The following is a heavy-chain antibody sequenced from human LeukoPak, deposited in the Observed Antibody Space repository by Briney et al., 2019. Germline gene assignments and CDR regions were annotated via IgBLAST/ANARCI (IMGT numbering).Heavy chain of an antibody. CDR3: AREYYDSSGYYYVVGYFDY. V-gene: IGHV4-30-4*01. Sequence: ASETLSLTCTVSGGSISSGDYYWSWIRQPPGKGLEWIGYIYYSGSTYYNPSLKSRVTISVDTSKNQFSLKLSPVTAADTAVYYCAREYYDSSGYYYVVGYFDYWGQGTLVTVSS. D-gene: IGHD3-22*01. CDR1: GGSISSGDYY. J-gene: IGHJ4*02. CDR2: IYYSGST.